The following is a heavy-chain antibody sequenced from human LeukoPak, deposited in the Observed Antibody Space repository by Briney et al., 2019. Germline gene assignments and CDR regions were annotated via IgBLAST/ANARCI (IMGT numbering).Heavy chain of an antibody. CDR3: ARDPWYYYGSGSNFDY. J-gene: IGHJ4*02. D-gene: IGHD3-10*01. V-gene: IGHV1-46*01. CDR2: INPSGGST. CDR1: GYTFTSYY. Sequence: GASVKVSCKASGYTFTSYYMHWVRQAPGQGLEWMGIINPSGGSTSYAQKFQGRVTMTRDMSTSTVYMELSSLRSEDTAVYYCARDPWYYYGSGSNFDYWGQGTLVTVSS.